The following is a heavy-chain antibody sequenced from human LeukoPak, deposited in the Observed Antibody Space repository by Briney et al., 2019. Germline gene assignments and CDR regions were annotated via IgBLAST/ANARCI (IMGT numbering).Heavy chain of an antibody. CDR2: ISFDATNK. J-gene: IGHJ4*02. Sequence: PGGSLRLSCAASGFTFSSYGMHWVRQAPGKGLEWVAVISFDATNKYYADSVKGRFTIPRDNSKNTLFLQMNSLRAEDTAVYYCAKGLRHCSGGSCYSFDYWGQGTLVTVSS. V-gene: IGHV3-30*18. D-gene: IGHD2-15*01. CDR1: GFTFSSYG. CDR3: AKGLRHCSGGSCYSFDY.